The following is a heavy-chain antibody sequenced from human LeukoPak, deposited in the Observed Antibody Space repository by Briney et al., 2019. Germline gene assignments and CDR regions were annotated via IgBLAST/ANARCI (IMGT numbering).Heavy chain of an antibody. Sequence: GGSLRLSCTASAFSCGAYSMSCVRQPPGEGLEWAGFNRSKSYCGQKEYAESVKGRFTISRDDHKSIAYLQMNSLKTEDRAVYYCTRVLSGGGCIDYWGQGTLVTVSP. V-gene: IGHV3-49*04. CDR2: NRSKSYCGQK. CDR1: AFSCGAYS. CDR3: TRVLSGGGCIDY. J-gene: IGHJ4*02. D-gene: IGHD3-16*01.